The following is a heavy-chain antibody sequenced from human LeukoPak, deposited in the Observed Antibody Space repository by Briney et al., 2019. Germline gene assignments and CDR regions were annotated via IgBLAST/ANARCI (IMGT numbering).Heavy chain of an antibody. CDR3: ARLLGYCSGGSCSYYFDY. D-gene: IGHD2-15*01. Sequence: ASVKVSCKASGYTFTSYYMHWVRQAPGQGLEWMGIINPSGGSTSYAQKFLGRVTMTRDTSTSTVYMELSSLRSEDTAVYYCARLLGYCSGGSCSYYFDYWGQGTLVTVSS. J-gene: IGHJ4*02. V-gene: IGHV1-46*01. CDR1: GYTFTSYY. CDR2: INPSGGST.